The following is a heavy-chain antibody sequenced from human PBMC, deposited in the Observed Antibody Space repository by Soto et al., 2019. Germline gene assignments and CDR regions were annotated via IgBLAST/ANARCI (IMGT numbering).Heavy chain of an antibody. CDR2: ISGSGGST. CDR3: AKVATYYDILTGYYSITSSDY. D-gene: IGHD3-9*01. J-gene: IGHJ4*02. Sequence: GGSLRLSCAASGFTFSSYAMSWVRQAPGKGLEWVSAISGSGGSTYYADSVKGRFTISRDNSKNTLYLQMNSLRAEDTAVYYCAKVATYYDILTGYYSITSSDYWGQGTLVTVSS. V-gene: IGHV3-23*01. CDR1: GFTFSSYA.